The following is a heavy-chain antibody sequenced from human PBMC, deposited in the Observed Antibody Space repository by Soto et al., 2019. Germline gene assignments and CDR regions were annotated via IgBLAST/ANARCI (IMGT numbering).Heavy chain of an antibody. D-gene: IGHD6-13*01. CDR2: IYPGDSDT. J-gene: IGHJ4*02. CDR3: ARHSEDSSSWPGLFDY. CDR1: GYSFNSYW. V-gene: IGHV5-51*01. Sequence: GESLKISCKGSGYSFNSYWIGWVRQMPGRGLECMGIIYPGDSDTRYSPSFHGQVTISADKSISTAYLQWSSLKASDTAMYYCARHSEDSSSWPGLFDYWGQGSLVPVSS.